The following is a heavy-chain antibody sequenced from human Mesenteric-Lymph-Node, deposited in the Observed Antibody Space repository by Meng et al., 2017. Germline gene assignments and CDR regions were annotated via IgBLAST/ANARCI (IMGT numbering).Heavy chain of an antibody. CDR1: GFTVSSNY. CDR3: ARDNNVVVVAATTSYYYYGMDV. Sequence: GESLKISCAASGFTVSSNYMSWVRQAPGKGLEWVSVIYSGGSTYYADSVKGRFTISRDNSKNTLHLQMNSLRAEDTAVYYCARDNNVVVVAATTSYYYYGMDVWGQGTTVTVSS. V-gene: IGHV3-66*02. D-gene: IGHD2-15*01. CDR2: IYSGGST. J-gene: IGHJ6*02.